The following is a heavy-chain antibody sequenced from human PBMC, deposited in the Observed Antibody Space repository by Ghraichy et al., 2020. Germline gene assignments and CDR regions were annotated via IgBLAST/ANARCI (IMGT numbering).Heavy chain of an antibody. V-gene: IGHV1-2*02. CDR2: INPNSGGT. Sequence: ASVKVSCKASGYTFTGYYMHWVRQAPGQGLEWMGWINPNSGGTNYAQKFQGRVTMTRDTSISTAYMELSRLRSDDTAVYYCARTGVVLVGRQNWFDPWGQGTLVTVSS. CDR1: GYTFTGYY. D-gene: IGHD2-15*01. CDR3: ARTGVVLVGRQNWFDP. J-gene: IGHJ5*02.